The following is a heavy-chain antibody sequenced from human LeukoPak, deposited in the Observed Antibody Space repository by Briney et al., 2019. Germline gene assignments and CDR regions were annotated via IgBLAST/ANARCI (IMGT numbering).Heavy chain of an antibody. CDR2: INPNSGGT. Sequence: GASVKVSCKASGYTFTGYYMHWVRQAPGQGLEWMGWINPNSGGTNYAQKFQGRVTMTRDTSISTAYMELSRLRSDDTAVYYCAREYDILTGYSNPFDYWGQGTLVTVSS. D-gene: IGHD3-9*01. CDR1: GYTFTGYY. J-gene: IGHJ4*02. CDR3: AREYDILTGYSNPFDY. V-gene: IGHV1-2*02.